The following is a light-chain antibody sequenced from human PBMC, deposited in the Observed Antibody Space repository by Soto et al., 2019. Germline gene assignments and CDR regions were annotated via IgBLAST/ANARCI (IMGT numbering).Light chain of an antibody. V-gene: IGLV2-14*01. CDR1: GSDVGGYKY. CDR2: EVS. CDR3: SSYSTSTTLGV. Sequence: QSVLTQPASVSGSPGQTISIPCTGTGSDVGGYKYVSWYQQHPGKAPKLIIYEVSGRPSGVSNRFSGSKSGNTASLTISGLQAEDEADYYCSSYSTSTTLGVFGTGTNSPS. J-gene: IGLJ1*01.